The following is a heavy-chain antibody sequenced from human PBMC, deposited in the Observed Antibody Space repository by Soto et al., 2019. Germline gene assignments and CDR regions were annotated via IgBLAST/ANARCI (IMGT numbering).Heavy chain of an antibody. CDR2: IYYSGST. D-gene: IGHD2-15*01. CDR1: GGSISSGDYY. V-gene: IGHV4-30-4*01. CDR3: ARGGRVGYCSGGSCSLDY. Sequence: QVQLQESGPGLVKPSQTLSLTCTVSGGSISSGDYYWSWIRQPPGKGLEWIGYIYYSGSTYYNPSLKSRVTISVDTSKNQFSLKLSSVTAADTAVYYCARGGRVGYCSGGSCSLDYWGQGTLVTVSS. J-gene: IGHJ4*02.